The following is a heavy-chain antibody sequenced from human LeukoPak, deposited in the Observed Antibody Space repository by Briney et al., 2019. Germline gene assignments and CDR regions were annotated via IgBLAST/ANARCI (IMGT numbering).Heavy chain of an antibody. CDR1: GFTFSSYA. CDR2: ISGSGGST. CDR3: AKSEWELSYFDY. J-gene: IGHJ4*02. Sequence: PGGSLRLSCAASGFTFSSYAMSWVRQAPGKGLEWVSAISGSGGSTYYADSVKGRLTISRDNSKNTLYLQMNSLRAEDTAVYYCAKSEWELSYFDYWGQGTLVTVSS. D-gene: IGHD1-26*01. V-gene: IGHV3-23*01.